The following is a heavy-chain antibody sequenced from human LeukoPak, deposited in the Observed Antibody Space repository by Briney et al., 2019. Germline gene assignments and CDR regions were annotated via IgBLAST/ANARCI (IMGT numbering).Heavy chain of an antibody. CDR1: GFTFHDHG. CDR2: LNWNGDHT. Sequence: GGSLRLSCAASGFTFHDHGMSWVRQPPGKGLEWVSALNWNGDHTGYADSVKGRFTISRDNAKKSLYLQMNSLTAEDTAFYYCAREEGPYFDCWGQGTLVTASS. CDR3: AREEGPYFDC. V-gene: IGHV3-20*04. J-gene: IGHJ4*02.